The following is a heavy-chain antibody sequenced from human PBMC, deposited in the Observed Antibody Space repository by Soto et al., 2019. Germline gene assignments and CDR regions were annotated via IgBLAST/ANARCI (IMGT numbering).Heavy chain of an antibody. V-gene: IGHV3-23*01. CDR2: ISGSGGST. J-gene: IGHJ4*02. CDR1: GFTFSSYA. Sequence: EVQLLESGGGLVQPGGSLRLSCEASGFTFSSYAMSWVRQAPGKGLEWVSVISGSGGSTYYADSVKGRFTISRDNSRNTLYLQMNSLRAEDTAVYYCAKGKYSSSWYFDYWGQGILVTVSS. D-gene: IGHD6-13*01. CDR3: AKGKYSSSWYFDY.